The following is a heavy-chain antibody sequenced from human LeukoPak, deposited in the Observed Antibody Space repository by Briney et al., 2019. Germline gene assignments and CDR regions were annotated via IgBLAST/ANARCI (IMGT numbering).Heavy chain of an antibody. D-gene: IGHD4-4*01. CDR2: INRYNGKT. CDR1: GSRSTSYG. CDR3: AGDLGVTTKDPFEY. V-gene: IGHV1-18*01. Sequence: GASVKVSCKVSGSRSTSYGVNWVRQAPGQGLEWMGWINRYNGKTNYGQKFQGRVTMTIDTATSTAYMELRSLRSDDTAVYYCAGDLGVTTKDPFEYWGQGTLVTVPS. J-gene: IGHJ4*02.